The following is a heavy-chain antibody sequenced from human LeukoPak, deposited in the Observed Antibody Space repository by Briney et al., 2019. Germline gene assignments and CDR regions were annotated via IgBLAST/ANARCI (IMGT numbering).Heavy chain of an antibody. CDR3: ARKTLPDYDSSGYNFDY. D-gene: IGHD3-22*01. J-gene: IGHJ4*02. CDR2: INPSGGST. Sequence: ASVKVSCKASGYTFTSYYMHWVRQAPGQGLGWMGIINPSGGSTSYAQKFQGRVTMTRDTSTSTVYMELSSLRSEDTAVYYCARKTLPDYDSSGYNFDYWGQGTLVTVSS. CDR1: GYTFTSYY. V-gene: IGHV1-46*01.